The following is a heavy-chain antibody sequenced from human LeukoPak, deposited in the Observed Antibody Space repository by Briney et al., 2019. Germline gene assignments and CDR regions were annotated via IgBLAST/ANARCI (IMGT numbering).Heavy chain of an antibody. D-gene: IGHD6-19*01. CDR2: ISSGGGST. V-gene: IGHV3-23*01. CDR3: AKVLSSGGHWFDY. CDR1: GFTFSSYA. Sequence: TGGSLRLSCAASGFTFSSYAMTWVRQAPGEGLERVSGISSGGGSTYYADSMKGRFTISRDNSENTLYLQMNSLRAEDTAVYYCAKVLSSGGHWFDYWGQGSLVTVSS. J-gene: IGHJ4*02.